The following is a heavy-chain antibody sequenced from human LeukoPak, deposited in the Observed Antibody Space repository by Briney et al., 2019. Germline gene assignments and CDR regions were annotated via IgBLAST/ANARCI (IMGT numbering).Heavy chain of an antibody. CDR1: GGSINSYY. CDR3: ARGNAN. CDR2: ISYSGNT. V-gene: IGHV4-59*01. J-gene: IGHJ4*02. Sequence: PSETLSLTCTVSGGSINSYYWSWIRQPPGKGLEWIGYISYSGNTNYNPSLKSRVTISLDTSKKQFFLKLSSVTAADTAMYYCARGNANWGQGTRVTVSS.